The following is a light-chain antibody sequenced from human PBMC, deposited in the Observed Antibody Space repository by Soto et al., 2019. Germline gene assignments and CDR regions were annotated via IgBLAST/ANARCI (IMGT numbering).Light chain of an antibody. V-gene: IGKV1-39*01. CDR3: QQSHSTPIT. CDR1: QSISRY. CDR2: AAS. Sequence: DIQMTHSPSSLSACLGDRVSISCRTSQSISRYLNWYQQKPGEAPKLLIYAASTLQGGVPSRFSGSGSGTDFTLTISSLQPEDFATYFCQQSHSTPITFGQGTRLEIK. J-gene: IGKJ5*01.